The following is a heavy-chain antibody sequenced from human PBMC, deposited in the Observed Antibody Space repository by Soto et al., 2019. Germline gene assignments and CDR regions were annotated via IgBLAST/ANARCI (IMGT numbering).Heavy chain of an antibody. CDR3: ARGWLSSTCYYGLDX. CDR2: IYTSGST. CDR1: GDSISSYY. V-gene: IGHV4-4*07. D-gene: IGHD6-13*01. J-gene: IGHJ6*02. Sequence: SDTLSLTCTVSGDSISSYYWSWIRQPAGKGLEGIWGIYTSGSTNYNPALKSLVTMSVDTSKNQFSLKLSSVTAADTAVYYCARGWLSSTCYYGLDXWGQGTPVTVS.